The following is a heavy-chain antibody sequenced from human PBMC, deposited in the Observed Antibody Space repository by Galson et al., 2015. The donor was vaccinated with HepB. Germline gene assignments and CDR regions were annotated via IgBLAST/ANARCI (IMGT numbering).Heavy chain of an antibody. CDR1: GFTFSSYG. V-gene: IGHV3-30*18. Sequence: SLRLSCAASGFTFSSYGMHWVRQAPGKGLEWVAVISYDGSNKYYADSVKGRFTISRDNSKNTLYLQMNSLRAEDAAVYYCAKDLWPSGDSSGYYLAFDIWGQGTMVTVSS. J-gene: IGHJ3*02. D-gene: IGHD3-22*01. CDR2: ISYDGSNK. CDR3: AKDLWPSGDSSGYYLAFDI.